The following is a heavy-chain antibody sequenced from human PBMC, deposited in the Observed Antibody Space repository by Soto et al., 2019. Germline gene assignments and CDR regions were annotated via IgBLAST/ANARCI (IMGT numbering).Heavy chain of an antibody. Sequence: QLQLQESGPGLVKPSETLSLTCTVSGGSISSSSYYWGWIRQPPGKGLEWIGSIYYSGSTYYNPSLKSRVTISVDTSKNQFSLKLSSVTAADTAVYYCARLEGSSWYVWAFDYWGQGTLVTVSS. J-gene: IGHJ4*02. CDR2: IYYSGST. V-gene: IGHV4-39*01. CDR1: GGSISSSSYY. D-gene: IGHD6-13*01. CDR3: ARLEGSSWYVWAFDY.